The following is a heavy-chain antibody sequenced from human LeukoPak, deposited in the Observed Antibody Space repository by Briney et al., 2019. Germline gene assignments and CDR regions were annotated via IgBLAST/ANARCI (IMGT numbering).Heavy chain of an antibody. V-gene: IGHV3-53*01. Sequence: PGRSLRLSCAASGFTVGDNYMTWVRQAPGKGLEWVSLIYSGGTTEYADSVKGRFSISRDISKNTLSLQLSSLRAEDTAVYYCAGGTDFWSGYSFDSWGQGTLVTVSS. CDR3: AGGTDFWSGYSFDS. D-gene: IGHD3-3*01. CDR2: IYSGGTT. J-gene: IGHJ4*02. CDR1: GFTVGDNY.